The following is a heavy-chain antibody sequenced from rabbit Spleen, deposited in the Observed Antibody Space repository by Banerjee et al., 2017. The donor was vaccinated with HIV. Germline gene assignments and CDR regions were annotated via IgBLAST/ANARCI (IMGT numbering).Heavy chain of an antibody. CDR2: IVTGDGGT. CDR3: VRAAYRTGGYGNL. J-gene: IGHJ4*01. D-gene: IGHD7-1*01. Sequence: EESGGDLVKPGASLTLTCTASGFSFSSSHYMCWVRQAPGKGPEWIGCIVTGDGGTYYASWVNGRFSISRSTSLNTVTLKMTSLTAADTATYFCVRAAYRTGGYGNLWGPGTLVTVS. CDR1: GFSFSSSHY. V-gene: IGHV1S47*01.